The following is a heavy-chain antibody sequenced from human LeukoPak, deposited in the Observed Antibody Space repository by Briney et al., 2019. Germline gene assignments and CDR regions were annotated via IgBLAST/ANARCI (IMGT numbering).Heavy chain of an antibody. CDR2: ISPDGSGK. D-gene: IGHD1-26*01. J-gene: IGHJ4*02. CDR1: GFSFSSNW. V-gene: IGHV3-7*01. Sequence: GGSLRLSCAASGFSFSSNWMSWVRQAPGRGLELVANISPDGSGKYCMDSVKGRCAISRDNARSSLDLQLNSLRVEDTAVYYCASKPLYTESYSWGQGTLVTVSS. CDR3: ASKPLYTESYS.